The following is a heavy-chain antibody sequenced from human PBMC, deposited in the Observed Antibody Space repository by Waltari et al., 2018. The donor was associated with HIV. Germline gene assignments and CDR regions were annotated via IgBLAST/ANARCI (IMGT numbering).Heavy chain of an antibody. CDR2: IDPSDSYT. J-gene: IGHJ6*02. CDR1: GYSFTSYW. CDR3: ARHSMGDSSGTTYYYYGMDV. D-gene: IGHD3-22*01. Sequence: EVQLVQSGAEVKKPGESLRISCKGSGYSFTSYWISWVRQMPGKGLGWMGRIDPSDSYTNYSPSFQGHVTISADKSISTAYLQWSSLKASDTAMYYCARHSMGDSSGTTYYYYGMDVWGQGTTVTVSS. V-gene: IGHV5-10-1*01.